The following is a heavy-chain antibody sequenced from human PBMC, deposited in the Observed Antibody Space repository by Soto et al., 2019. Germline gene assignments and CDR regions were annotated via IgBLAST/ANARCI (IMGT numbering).Heavy chain of an antibody. CDR1: VFTFSDYK. CDR2: ISNSGSPI. CDR3: AAGHWYFDL. V-gene: IGHV3-48*02. D-gene: IGHD3-10*01. Sequence: RGSLLLCCVNSVFTFSDYKMIWVRQAPGKGLDWVSYISNSGSPIYYADSVKGRFTISRDNAKTSLYLQMNSLRDEDTAVYYCAAGHWYFDLWGRGTLVTVPS. J-gene: IGHJ2*01.